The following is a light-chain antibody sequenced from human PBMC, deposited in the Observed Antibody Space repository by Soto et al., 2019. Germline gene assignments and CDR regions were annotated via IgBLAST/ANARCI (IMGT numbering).Light chain of an antibody. CDR2: DVT. Sequence: QSALTQPRSVSGSPGQSVTISCTGTSSDVGGYSYVSWYQHHPGKAPKLVIYDVTKRPSGVPDRFSGSKSGNTASLTISGLQADDEADYSCCSYAGSYSVVFGGGTQLTVL. CDR3: CSYAGSYSVV. V-gene: IGLV2-11*01. J-gene: IGLJ2*01. CDR1: SSDVGGYSY.